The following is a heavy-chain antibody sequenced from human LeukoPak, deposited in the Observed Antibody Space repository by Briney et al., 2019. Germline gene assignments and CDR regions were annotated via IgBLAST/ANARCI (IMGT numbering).Heavy chain of an antibody. CDR3: ARDGHGDGFLTGYSYFGMDV. V-gene: IGHV3-21*01. CDR2: ITISSNFI. J-gene: IGHJ6*02. Sequence: GGSLRLSCVASAFSLRSYSMNWVRQAPGKGLEWVSCITISSNFIYYADSVKGRFTISRDNAKNSLYLQMNSLRAEDTAVYFCARDGHGDGFLTGYSYFGMDVWGQGTTVTVSS. D-gene: IGHD3-9*01. CDR1: AFSLRSYS.